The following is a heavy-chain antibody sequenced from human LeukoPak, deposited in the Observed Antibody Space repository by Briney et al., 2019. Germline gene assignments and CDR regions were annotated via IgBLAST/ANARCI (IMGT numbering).Heavy chain of an antibody. CDR2: LSPDGGTI. V-gene: IGHV3-74*01. D-gene: IGHD6-19*01. CDR3: ATAGQWRFDS. J-gene: IGHJ4*02. Sequence: GGSRRLSCVVSGFTFSSYWMHWVRQAQGKGLVWVSRLSPDGGTIDYSDSVRGRFTISRDNAKNTLYLQMNSLRADDTAVYYCATAGQWRFDSWGLGTLVTVSS. CDR1: GFTFSSYW.